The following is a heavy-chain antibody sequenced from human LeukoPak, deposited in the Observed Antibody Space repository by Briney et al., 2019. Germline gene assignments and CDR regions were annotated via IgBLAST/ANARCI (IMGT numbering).Heavy chain of an antibody. CDR1: GFTFSSFA. J-gene: IGHJ5*02. V-gene: IGHV3-23*01. CDR2: IIGTGDGT. Sequence: GGSLRLSCAASGFTFSSFAMTWVRQAPGKGLEWVSSIIGTGDGTFYADSVKGRFTISRDNSKNTLFLQMNSLRAEDTAVYYCAKGKAYNDLDWFDPWGQGTLVTVSS. D-gene: IGHD5-24*01. CDR3: AKGKAYNDLDWFDP.